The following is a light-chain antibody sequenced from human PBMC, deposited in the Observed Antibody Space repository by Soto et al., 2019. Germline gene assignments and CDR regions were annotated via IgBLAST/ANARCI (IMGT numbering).Light chain of an antibody. V-gene: IGKV2-24*01. CDR2: KIS. CDR1: QSLLHSDGNTY. CDR3: MQATQSRWT. J-gene: IGKJ1*01. Sequence: EIVMTQTPLSSPVTLGQPASISCRSSQSLLHSDGNTYLSWLQQRPGQPPRLLIYKISERFSGVSDRFSGSGAVTDLTLTISRVEAEDFWFYYCMQATQSRWTFGQGNKVDIK.